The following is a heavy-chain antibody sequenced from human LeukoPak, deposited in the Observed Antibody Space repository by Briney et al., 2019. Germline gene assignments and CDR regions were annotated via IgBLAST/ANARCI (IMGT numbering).Heavy chain of an antibody. J-gene: IGHJ4*02. Sequence: SETLSLTCTVSGGSISSSSYYWGWIRQPPGKGLEWIGSIYYSGSTYYNPSLKSRVTISVDTSKNQFSLKLSSVTAADTAVYYYARRDAGYFDWLLAGGGGDYWGQGTLVTVSS. CDR1: GGSISSSSYY. CDR3: ARRDAGYFDWLLAGGGGDY. CDR2: IYYSGST. D-gene: IGHD3-9*01. V-gene: IGHV4-39*01.